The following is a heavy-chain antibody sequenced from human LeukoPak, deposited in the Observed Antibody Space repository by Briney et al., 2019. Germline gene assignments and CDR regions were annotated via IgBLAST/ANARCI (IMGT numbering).Heavy chain of an antibody. J-gene: IGHJ4*02. CDR1: GFTFSNYA. V-gene: IGHV3-23*01. D-gene: IGHD2-21*02. CDR3: AKDFGAVVTAIPSY. CDR2: ISGRGGST. Sequence: PGGSLRLSCAASGFTFSNYAMIWVCQAPGKGLEWVSAISGRGGSTYYADSVKGRFTISRDNSKDTLSLQMNSLRFEDTAVYYCAKDFGAVVTAIPSYWGQGTLVTVSS.